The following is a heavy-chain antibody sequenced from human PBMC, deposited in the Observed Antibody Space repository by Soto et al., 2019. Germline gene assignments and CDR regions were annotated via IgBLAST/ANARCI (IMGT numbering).Heavy chain of an antibody. D-gene: IGHD4-17*01. Sequence: GGSLRLSCAASGFTFSSYAMSWVRQAPGKGLEWVSAISGSGGSTYYADSVKGRFTISRDNSKNTLYLQMNSLRAEDTAVYYCANLRTGDYGRYFDYWGQGTMVTVSS. V-gene: IGHV3-23*01. J-gene: IGHJ4*02. CDR2: ISGSGGST. CDR1: GFTFSSYA. CDR3: ANLRTGDYGRYFDY.